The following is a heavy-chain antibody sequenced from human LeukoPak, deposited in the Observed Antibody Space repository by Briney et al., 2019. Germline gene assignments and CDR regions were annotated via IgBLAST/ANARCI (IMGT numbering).Heavy chain of an antibody. V-gene: IGHV4-59*01. CDR1: GGSLSSYY. J-gene: IGHJ4*02. CDR2: IYYSGST. D-gene: IGHD3-22*01. Sequence: SETLSLTCTVSGGSLSSYYWSWIRQPPGKGLEWIGYIYYSGSTNYNPSLKSRVTISVDTSKNQFSLKLSSVTAADTAVYYGARFSDHSSGYYLTFDYWGQGTLVTVSS. CDR3: ARFSDHSSGYYLTFDY.